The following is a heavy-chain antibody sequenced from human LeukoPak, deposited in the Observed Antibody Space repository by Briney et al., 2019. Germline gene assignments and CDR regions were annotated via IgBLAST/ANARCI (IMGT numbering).Heavy chain of an antibody. Sequence: PSETLSLTCTVSGGSISSSNYYWGWIRQPPGKGLEWIGSFYNNGSTYYNPSLTSRVTISVDTSKNQFSLKLSSVTAADTAVYYCVVMPGYWGQGTLVTVSS. V-gene: IGHV4-39*01. CDR2: FYNNGST. CDR1: GGSISSSNYY. J-gene: IGHJ4*02. D-gene: IGHD3-16*01. CDR3: VVMPGY.